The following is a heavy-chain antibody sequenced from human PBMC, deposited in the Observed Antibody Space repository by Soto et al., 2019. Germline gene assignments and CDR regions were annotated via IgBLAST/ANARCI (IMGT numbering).Heavy chain of an antibody. CDR3: AKDRRADWESDYPYAMGV. Sequence: QVQLVQSGAEVKKPGSSVKVSCKASGGTFSSITISWVRQAPGQGLEWMGGIIPIYGTANYAQKFQGSVTIPAVASTRTAYMVLSSLSSEDTAVYYCAKDRRADWESDYPYAMGVWGQGTTVTVSS. J-gene: IGHJ6*02. CDR1: GGTFSSIT. D-gene: IGHD1-26*01. V-gene: IGHV1-69*01. CDR2: IIPIYGTA.